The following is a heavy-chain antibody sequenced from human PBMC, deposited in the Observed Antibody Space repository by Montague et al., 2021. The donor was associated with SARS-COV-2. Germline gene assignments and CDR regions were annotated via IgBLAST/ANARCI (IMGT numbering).Heavy chain of an antibody. D-gene: IGHD3-22*01. CDR3: ARGGGSGYRYYFDY. CDR2: IYYSGRT. V-gene: IGHV4-59*01. J-gene: IGHJ4*02. Sequence: SETLSLTCTVSGGSISSYYWNWIRQPPGKGLEWIGYIYYSGRTNXNPSLKSRVTISVDTSKNQFSLKLSSVTAADTAVYHCARGGGSGYRYYFDYWGQGSLVTVSS. CDR1: GGSISSYY.